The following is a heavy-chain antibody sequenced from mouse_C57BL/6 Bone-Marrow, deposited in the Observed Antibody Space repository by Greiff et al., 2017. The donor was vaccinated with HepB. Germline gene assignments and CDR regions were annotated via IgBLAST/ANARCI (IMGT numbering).Heavy chain of an antibody. CDR3: ATGAAQTDFDY. CDR1: GYSITSGYD. V-gene: IGHV3-1*01. Sequence: EVQLQESGPGMVKPSQSLSLTCTVTGYSITSGYDWHWIRHFPGNNLEWMGYISYSGSTNYNPSLKSRISVTHDTSKNHFFLKLNCVTTEDTATYYCATGAAQTDFDYWGQGATLTVSS. D-gene: IGHD3-1*01. J-gene: IGHJ2*01. CDR2: ISYSGST.